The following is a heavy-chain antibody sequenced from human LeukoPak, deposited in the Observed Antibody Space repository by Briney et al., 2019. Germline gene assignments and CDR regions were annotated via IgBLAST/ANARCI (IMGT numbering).Heavy chain of an antibody. CDR3: ARVTIFGVVMGRYFDY. CDR2: IYYSGVT. Sequence: SETLSLTCNVSRDSIRSSSYYWGWIRQPPGKGLEWIGSIYYSGVTYYNPSLKSRVTISMDMSKNQFSLNLSSVTAADTAVYYCARVTIFGVVMGRYFDYWGQGTLVTVSS. V-gene: IGHV4-39*07. CDR1: RDSIRSSSYY. J-gene: IGHJ4*02. D-gene: IGHD3-3*01.